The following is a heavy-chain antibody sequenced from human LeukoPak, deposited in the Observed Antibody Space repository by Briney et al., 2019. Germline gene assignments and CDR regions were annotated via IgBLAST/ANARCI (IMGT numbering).Heavy chain of an antibody. CDR3: ARDPYSSGWYGGPSWFDP. CDR2: ISSSSTYI. CDR1: GFTFGSYS. Sequence: GGSLRLSCAASGFTFGSYSMTWVRQAPGKGLEWVSSISSSSTYIYYADSVKGRFTISRDKAENSLHLQMNSLRAEDTAVYYCARDPYSSGWYGGPSWFDPWGQGTLVTVSS. D-gene: IGHD6-19*01. J-gene: IGHJ5*02. V-gene: IGHV3-21*01.